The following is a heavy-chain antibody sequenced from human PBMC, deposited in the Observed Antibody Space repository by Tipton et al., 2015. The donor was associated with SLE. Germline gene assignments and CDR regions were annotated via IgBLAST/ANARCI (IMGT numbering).Heavy chain of an antibody. V-gene: IGHV4-61*02. Sequence: TLSLTCTVSGGSISSGSYYWSWIRQPAGKGLEWIGRIYTSGSTNYNPSLKSRVTISVDTSKNQFSLKLSSVTAADTAVYYCASGDYYYYGMDVWGQGTTVTVSS. CDR2: IYTSGST. CDR3: ASGDYYYYGMDV. D-gene: IGHD3-10*01. J-gene: IGHJ6*02. CDR1: GGSISSGSYY.